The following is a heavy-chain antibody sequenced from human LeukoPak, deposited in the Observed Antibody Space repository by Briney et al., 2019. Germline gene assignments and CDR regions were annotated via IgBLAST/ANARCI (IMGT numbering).Heavy chain of an antibody. D-gene: IGHD3-10*01. CDR2: ISYDGSNK. CDR1: GFTFSSYG. Sequence: QPGGSLRLSCAASGFTFSSYGMHWVRQAPGKGLEWVAVISYDGSNKYYADSVKGRFTISRDNSKNTLYLQMNSLRAEDTAVYYCAKDEVAYIIPDAFDIWGQGTMVTVSS. CDR3: AKDEVAYIIPDAFDI. J-gene: IGHJ3*02. V-gene: IGHV3-30*18.